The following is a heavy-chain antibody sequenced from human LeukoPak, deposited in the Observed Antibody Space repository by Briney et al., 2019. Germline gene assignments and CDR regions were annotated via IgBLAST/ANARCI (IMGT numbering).Heavy chain of an antibody. V-gene: IGHV3-48*04. Sequence: GGSLRLSCAASGFTFSSYWMNWIRQAPGKGLEWVSYIGGSGSTIYSADSVKGRFTISRDNAKNSLYLQMNSLRAEDTAVYYCARGVAYCGGDCYRAFDIWGQGTMVTVSS. CDR2: IGGSGSTI. J-gene: IGHJ3*02. CDR3: ARGVAYCGGDCYRAFDI. CDR1: GFTFSSYW. D-gene: IGHD2-21*02.